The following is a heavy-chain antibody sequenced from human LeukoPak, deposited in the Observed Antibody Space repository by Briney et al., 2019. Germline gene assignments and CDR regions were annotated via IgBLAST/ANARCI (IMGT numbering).Heavy chain of an antibody. CDR3: ARQGSSSSRTYFDY. CDR2: IYYSGST. V-gene: IGHV4-39*01. CDR1: GGSISSSSYY. Sequence: SETLSLTRTVSGGSISSSSYYWGWIRQPPGKGLEWIGSIYYSGSTYYNPSLKSRVTISVDTSKNQFSLKLSSVTAADTAVYYCARQGSSSSRTYFDYWGQGTLVTVSS. D-gene: IGHD6-6*01. J-gene: IGHJ4*02.